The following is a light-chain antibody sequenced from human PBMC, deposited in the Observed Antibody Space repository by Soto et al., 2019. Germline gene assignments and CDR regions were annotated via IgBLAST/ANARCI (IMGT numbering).Light chain of an antibody. CDR3: QQSYSSPWT. Sequence: DIQMTQSPSSLSASVGDRVTITCRASQSITYYLNWYQQKPGKAPNLLIYAASTLQSGAPSRFSGGGSGTDFTLTISSLQPEDFATYYCQQSYSSPWTFGQGTKVEIQ. CDR1: QSITYY. J-gene: IGKJ1*01. CDR2: AAS. V-gene: IGKV1-39*01.